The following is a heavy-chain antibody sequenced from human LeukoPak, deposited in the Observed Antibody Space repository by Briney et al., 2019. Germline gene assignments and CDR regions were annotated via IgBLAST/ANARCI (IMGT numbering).Heavy chain of an antibody. V-gene: IGHV1-8*01. Sequence: GASVKVSCKASGYTFTSYDINWVRQATGQGLEWMGWMNPNSGNTGYAQKFQGRVTMTRNTSISTAYMELSSLRSEDTAVYYCARDFMEYDILTGYHKGMDVWGKGTTVTVSS. D-gene: IGHD3-9*01. J-gene: IGHJ6*04. CDR1: GYTFTSYD. CDR3: ARDFMEYDILTGYHKGMDV. CDR2: MNPNSGNT.